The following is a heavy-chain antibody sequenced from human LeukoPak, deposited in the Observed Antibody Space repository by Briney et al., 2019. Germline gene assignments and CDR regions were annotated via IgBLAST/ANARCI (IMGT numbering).Heavy chain of an antibody. CDR1: GYTFTSYG. CDR3: ARDWSSWYPGPLYFDY. CDR2: ISAYNGNT. Sequence: ASVKVSCKASGYTFTSYGISWVRQAPGQGLEWMGWISAYNGNTNYAQKLQGRVTMTTDTSTSTAYMELRSLRSDDTAVYYCARDWSSWYPGPLYFDYWGQGTLVTVSS. V-gene: IGHV1-18*01. J-gene: IGHJ4*02. D-gene: IGHD6-13*01.